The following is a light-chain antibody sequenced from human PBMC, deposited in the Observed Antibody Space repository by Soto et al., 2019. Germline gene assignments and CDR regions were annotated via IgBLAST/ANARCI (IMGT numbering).Light chain of an antibody. CDR3: QAWDSSTVV. V-gene: IGLV3-1*01. CDR1: KLGDKY. CDR2: HHS. Sequence: SYELTQPPSVSVSPGQTASITCSGDKLGDKYACWYQQKPGQSPVLDIYHHSKRPSGIPERFSGSNSGNTATLTISGTQAMDEADYYCQAWDSSTVVFGGGTKLTVL. J-gene: IGLJ2*01.